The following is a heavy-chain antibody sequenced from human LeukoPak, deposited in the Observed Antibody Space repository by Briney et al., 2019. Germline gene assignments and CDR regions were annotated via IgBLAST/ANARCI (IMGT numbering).Heavy chain of an antibody. CDR1: GGSISCSVYY. Sequence: SETLSLTCNVSGGSISCSVYYWGWIRQPPGKGLEWIGTIYYSGRTYYNPSLKSRVTMSVDTSKNQFSLKLSSVTAADTAVYQWARKRGSGNCCFDLWGRGTLVSVSS. V-gene: IGHV4-39*01. J-gene: IGHJ2*01. D-gene: IGHD6-19*01. CDR3: ARKRGSGNCCFDL. CDR2: IYYSGRT.